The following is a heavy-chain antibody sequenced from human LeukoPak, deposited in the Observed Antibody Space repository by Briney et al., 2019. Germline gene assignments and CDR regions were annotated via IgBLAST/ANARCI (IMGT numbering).Heavy chain of an antibody. CDR1: GYTFTGYY. CDR2: INPNSGGT. V-gene: IGHV1-2*02. Sequence: GASVKVSCKASGYTFTGYYMHWVRQAPGQGLEWMGWINPNSGGTNYAQKFQGRVTMTRDTSISTAYMELSRLRSDDTAVYYCARDKYYYDSSGSIRFDYWGQGTLVTASS. CDR3: ARDKYYYDSSGSIRFDY. D-gene: IGHD3-22*01. J-gene: IGHJ4*02.